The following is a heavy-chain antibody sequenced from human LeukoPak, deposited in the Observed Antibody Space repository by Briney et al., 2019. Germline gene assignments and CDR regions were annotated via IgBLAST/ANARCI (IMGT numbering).Heavy chain of an antibody. Sequence: SETLSLTCTVSGGSIRSYYWSWIRQPAGKGLEWLGRIYTSGSTNYNPSLNSQVTMSIDTSKNQFSLKLRSVTAADTAVYYCARRLGRKFGERFYYYHYMDVWGKGTTVTISS. D-gene: IGHD3-10*01. CDR3: ARRLGRKFGERFYYYHYMDV. V-gene: IGHV4-4*07. J-gene: IGHJ6*03. CDR2: IYTSGST. CDR1: GGSIRSYY.